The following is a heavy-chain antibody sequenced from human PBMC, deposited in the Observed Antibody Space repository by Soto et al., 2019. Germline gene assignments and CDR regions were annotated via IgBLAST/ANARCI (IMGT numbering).Heavy chain of an antibody. V-gene: IGHV1-2*02. CDR1: GYTFTGYY. J-gene: IGHJ5*02. D-gene: IGHD6-19*01. CDR2: INPNSGGT. CDR3: ARSKQWLATHNWLDP. Sequence: ASVKVSCKASGYTFTGYYMHWVRQAPGQGLEWMGWINPNSGGTNYAQKFQGRVTMTRDTSISTAYMELSRLRSDDTAVYYCARSKQWLATHNWLDPSGQVALVTVSS.